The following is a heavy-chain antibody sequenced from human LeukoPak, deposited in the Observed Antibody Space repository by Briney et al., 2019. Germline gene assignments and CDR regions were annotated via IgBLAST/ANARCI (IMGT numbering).Heavy chain of an antibody. J-gene: IGHJ2*01. CDR3: ARGPCGDDCFSYWYFDL. D-gene: IGHD2-21*02. CDR2: IWYDGTNK. V-gene: IGHV3-33*01. Sequence: GGSLRLSCVASGFTFSNYGMHWVRQAPGKGLEWVAVIWYDGTNKYYVDSVKGRFTISRDNYKNTLYLQMDGLRVEDTAVHYCARGPCGDDCFSYWYFDLWGRGTLVTVSS. CDR1: GFTFSNYG.